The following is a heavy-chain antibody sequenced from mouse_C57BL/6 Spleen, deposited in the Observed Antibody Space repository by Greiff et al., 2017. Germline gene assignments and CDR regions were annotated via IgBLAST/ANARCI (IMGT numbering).Heavy chain of an antibody. Sequence: EVMLVESEGGLVQPGSSMKLSCTASGFTFSDYYMAWVRQVPEKGLEWVANINYDGSSNYYLDSLKSRFIISRDNAKNILYLQMSSLKSEDTATYYCARGVYYYGSSYHFDVWGTGTTVTVSS. D-gene: IGHD1-1*01. V-gene: IGHV5-16*01. CDR2: INYDGSSN. J-gene: IGHJ1*03. CDR3: ARGVYYYGSSYHFDV. CDR1: GFTFSDYY.